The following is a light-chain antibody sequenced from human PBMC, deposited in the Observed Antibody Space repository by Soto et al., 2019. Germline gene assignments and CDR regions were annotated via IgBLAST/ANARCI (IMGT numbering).Light chain of an antibody. CDR3: QQYYSSPLT. CDR2: WAS. V-gene: IGKV4-1*01. J-gene: IGKJ4*01. CDR1: QSVIYSSNNKNY. Sequence: DIVMTQSPDSLAVSLGERATINCKSSQSVIYSSNNKNYLAWYQQKPGQPPKLLIYWASTRESGVPDRFSGSGSGTDFTLTISSLQAEDVAVYYCQQYYSSPLTFGGCNKVEIK.